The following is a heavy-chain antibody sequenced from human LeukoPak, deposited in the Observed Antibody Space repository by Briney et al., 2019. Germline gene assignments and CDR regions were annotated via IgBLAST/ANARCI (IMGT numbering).Heavy chain of an antibody. CDR2: TSSSSSTT. V-gene: IGHV3-48*04. CDR1: GFTFSGYD. D-gene: IGHD3-16*01. J-gene: IGHJ4*02. CDR3: ARSNYDYVWGFNY. Sequence: GGSLRLSCAASGFTFSGYDMSWVRQAPGKGLEWVSYTSSSSSTTYYADSVKGRFTISRDNAKNTLYLQMNSLRAEDTAVYYCARSNYDYVWGFNYWGQGTLVTVSS.